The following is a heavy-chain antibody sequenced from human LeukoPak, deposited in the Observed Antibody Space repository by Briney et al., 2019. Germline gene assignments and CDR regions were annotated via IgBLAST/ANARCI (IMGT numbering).Heavy chain of an antibody. CDR3: ASRSWAAAGTPFDY. D-gene: IGHD6-13*01. J-gene: IGHJ4*02. CDR1: GGSISSSSYY. Sequence: SETLSLTCTVSGGSISSSSYYWSWIRQPPGKGLEWIGYIYYSGSTNYNPSLKSRVTISVDTSKNQFSLKLNFVAAADTAVYYCASRSWAAAGTPFDYWGQGTLVTVSS. CDR2: IYYSGST. V-gene: IGHV4-61*05.